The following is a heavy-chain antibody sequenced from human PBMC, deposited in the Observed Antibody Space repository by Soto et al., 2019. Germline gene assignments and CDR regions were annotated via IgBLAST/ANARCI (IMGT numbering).Heavy chain of an antibody. CDR1: GFTFSSYA. Sequence: PGGSLRLSCAASGFTFSSYAMSWVRQAPGKGLEWVSAISGSGGSTYYADSVKGRFTISRDNSKNTLYLQMNSLRAEDTAVYYCAKARSPHYYDSSGYYCYFDYWGQGTLVTVS. V-gene: IGHV3-23*01. CDR3: AKARSPHYYDSSGYYCYFDY. CDR2: ISGSGGST. D-gene: IGHD3-22*01. J-gene: IGHJ4*02.